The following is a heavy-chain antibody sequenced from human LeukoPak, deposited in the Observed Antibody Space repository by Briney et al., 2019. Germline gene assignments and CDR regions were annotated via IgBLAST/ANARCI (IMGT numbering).Heavy chain of an antibody. V-gene: IGHV1-69*05. J-gene: IGHJ5*02. D-gene: IGHD1-7*01. CDR1: GGTFSSYA. Sequence: ASVKVSCKASGGTFSSYAFSWVRQAPGQGLEWMGGIIPIFGTANYAQKFQGRVTITTDESTSTAYMELSSLRSEDTAVYYCARGNTFGTTLTYNWFDPWGQGTLVTVSS. CDR2: IIPIFGTA. CDR3: ARGNTFGTTLTYNWFDP.